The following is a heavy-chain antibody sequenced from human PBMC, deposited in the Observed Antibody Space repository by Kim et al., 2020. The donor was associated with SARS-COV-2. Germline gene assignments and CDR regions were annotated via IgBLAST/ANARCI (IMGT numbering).Heavy chain of an antibody. Sequence: GSTYYADSVKGRFTISRDTSKNTLYLQMNSLRAEDTAVYYCAKSAGVSAPWGQGTLVTVSS. CDR3: AKSAGVSAP. J-gene: IGHJ5*02. V-gene: IGHV3-23*01. CDR2: GST. D-gene: IGHD3-10*01.